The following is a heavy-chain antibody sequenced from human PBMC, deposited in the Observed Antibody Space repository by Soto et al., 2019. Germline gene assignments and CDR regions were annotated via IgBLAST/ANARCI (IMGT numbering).Heavy chain of an antibody. CDR2: ISYDGSNK. Sequence: QVQLVESEGGVVQPGRSLSVSCAASGFTFSSYGMLWVRQAPGKGLEWVAVISYDGSNKYYADSVKGRFTISRDNSKNTLYLQMNSLRAEDTAVYYCAKGPNYDYIWGSYRYLDYWGQGTLVTVSS. CDR3: AKGPNYDYIWGSYRYLDY. CDR1: GFTFSSYG. V-gene: IGHV3-30*18. J-gene: IGHJ4*02. D-gene: IGHD3-16*02.